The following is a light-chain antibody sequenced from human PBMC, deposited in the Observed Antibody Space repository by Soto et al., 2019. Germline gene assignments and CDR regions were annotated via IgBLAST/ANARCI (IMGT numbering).Light chain of an antibody. CDR2: LCS. V-gene: IGKV2-28*01. CDR1: QSLLHSNGYNY. CDR3: MQALQTRT. J-gene: IGKJ1*01. Sequence: DLVMTQSPLSLPVTPGEPASISCRSSQSLLHSNGYNYLDWYLQKPGQSPQLLIYLCSNRASGVPDRFSGSGSGTDFTLKISRVEAEDVGVYYCMQALQTRTFGQGTKMEIK.